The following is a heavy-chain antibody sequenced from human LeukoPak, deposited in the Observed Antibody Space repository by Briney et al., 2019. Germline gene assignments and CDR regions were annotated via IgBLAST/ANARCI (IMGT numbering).Heavy chain of an antibody. CDR3: ARHRGYVGAFDV. CDR2: IYYSGST. CDR1: GGSISGYY. D-gene: IGHD3-22*01. J-gene: IGHJ3*01. V-gene: IGHV4-59*08. Sequence: SETLSLTCTVSGGSISGYYWSWIRQPPGKGLEWLGFIYYSGSTSYNPSLKSRVTISVDTSKNQFSLNLSSVTASETAVYYCARHRGYVGAFDVWGRGTMVTVSS.